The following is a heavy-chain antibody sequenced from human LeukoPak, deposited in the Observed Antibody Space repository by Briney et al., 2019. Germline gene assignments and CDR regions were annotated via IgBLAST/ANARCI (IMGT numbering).Heavy chain of an antibody. J-gene: IGHJ4*02. V-gene: IGHV3-64*01. CDR3: ARSRTVTIGLPGASDY. CDR1: GFTFSSYA. Sequence: GGSLRLSCAASGFTFSSYAMHWVRQAPGKGLEYVSAISSNGGSTYYASSVKGRFTISRDNSKNTLYLQMGSLRAEDMAVYYCARSRTVTIGLPGASDYWGQGTLVTVSS. D-gene: IGHD4-17*01. CDR2: ISSNGGST.